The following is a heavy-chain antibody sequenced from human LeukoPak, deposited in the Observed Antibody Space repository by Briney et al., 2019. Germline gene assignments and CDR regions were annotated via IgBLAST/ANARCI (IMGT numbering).Heavy chain of an antibody. J-gene: IGHJ6*02. V-gene: IGHV4-34*01. CDR3: ARGEGGMDV. CDR1: GGSFSGYY. Sequence: SETLCLTCAVYGGSFSGYYWSWIRQPPGKGLEWIGEINHSGSTNYNPSLKSRVTISVDTSKNQFSLKLSSVTAADTAVYYCARGEGGMDVWGQGTTVTVSS. CDR2: INHSGST.